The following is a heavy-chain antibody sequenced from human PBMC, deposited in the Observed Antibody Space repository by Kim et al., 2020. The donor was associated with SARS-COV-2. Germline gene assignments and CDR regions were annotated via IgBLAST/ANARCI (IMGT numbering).Heavy chain of an antibody. J-gene: IGHJ4*02. CDR3: ARARGWSSSGWPYYFDY. Sequence: LKSRVTISVDTSKNQFSLKLSSVTAADTAVYYCARARGWSSSGWPYYFDYWGQGTLVTVSS. V-gene: IGHV4-31*02. D-gene: IGHD6-19*01.